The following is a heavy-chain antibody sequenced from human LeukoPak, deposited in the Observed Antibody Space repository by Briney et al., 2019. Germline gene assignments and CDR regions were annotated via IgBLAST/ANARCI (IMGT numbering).Heavy chain of an antibody. V-gene: IGHV4-39*01. Sequence: PSETLSLTCTVSGDAITGSSYYWGWIRQSPGKGLEWIGSMYYSGNTYSNPSLESRVTMSADTSKNQFSLYYCAWQSFDRTGYYYFDYWGQGTLVIVSS. D-gene: IGHD3-22*01. CDR3: FDY. CDR1: GDAITGSSYY. J-gene: IGHJ4*02. CDR2: MYYSGNT.